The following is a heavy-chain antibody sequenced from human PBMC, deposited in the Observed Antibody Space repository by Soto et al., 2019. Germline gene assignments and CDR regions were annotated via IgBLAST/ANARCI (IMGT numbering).Heavy chain of an antibody. D-gene: IGHD5-12*01. V-gene: IGHV1-69*06. CDR2: IIPIFGTA. CDR3: ARVRENIVATFPYYYGMDV. J-gene: IGHJ6*02. CDR1: GVTFSSYA. Sequence: SVKVSCKASGVTFSSYAISWVRQAPGQGLEWMGGIIPIFGTANYAQKFQGRVTITADKSTSTAYMELSSLRSEDTAVYYCARVRENIVATFPYYYGMDVWGQGTTVTVSS.